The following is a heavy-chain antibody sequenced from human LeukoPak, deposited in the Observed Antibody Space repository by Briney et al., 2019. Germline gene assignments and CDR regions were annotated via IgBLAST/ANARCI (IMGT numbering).Heavy chain of an antibody. CDR3: ARDSRWLLDY. Sequence: PGGSLRLSCTASGFTFSSHWMTWVRQPPGKGLEWVANIKEDGGVEYYVDSVKGRFTIFRDNTKNALYLQMNNLRADDTAVYFCARDSRWLLDYWGQGTLITVSS. CDR2: IKEDGGVE. V-gene: IGHV3-7*03. J-gene: IGHJ4*02. CDR1: GFTFSSHW. D-gene: IGHD6-19*01.